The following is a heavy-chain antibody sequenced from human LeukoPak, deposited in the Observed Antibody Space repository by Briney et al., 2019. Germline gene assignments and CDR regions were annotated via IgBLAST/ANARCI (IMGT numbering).Heavy chain of an antibody. CDR2: VRYDGSQK. D-gene: IGHD6-19*01. CDR1: GFTFSSYD. J-gene: IGHJ4*02. CDR3: AKDGIGSSSGWYSNY. Sequence: GGSLRLSCAASGFTFSSYDMYWVRQAPGKGLDWVAFVRYDGSQKYYADSVKGRFTISRDNSKNTLYLQMNSLRAEDTAVYYCAKDGIGSSSGWYSNYWGQGTLVTVSS. V-gene: IGHV3-30*02.